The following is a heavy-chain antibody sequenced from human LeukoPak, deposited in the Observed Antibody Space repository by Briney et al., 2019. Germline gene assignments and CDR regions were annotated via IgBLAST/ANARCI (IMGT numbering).Heavy chain of an antibody. V-gene: IGHV1-46*01. J-gene: IGHJ4*02. Sequence: ASVKVSCKASGYTFPSYFMHWVRQAPGQGLEWMGIINPTGGSTTYAQKFQGRVTMTRDTSTSTVYMELSSLRSDDTAVYYCARTESRRFDSWAQETLVTVSS. CDR1: GYTFPSYF. CDR3: ARTESRRFDS. D-gene: IGHD6-6*01. CDR2: INPTGGST.